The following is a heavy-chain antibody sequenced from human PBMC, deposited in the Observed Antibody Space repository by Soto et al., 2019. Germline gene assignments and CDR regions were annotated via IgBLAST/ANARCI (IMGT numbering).Heavy chain of an antibody. V-gene: IGHV3-66*01. CDR3: AMEDIMLFGVIGG. J-gene: IGHJ4*02. D-gene: IGHD3-3*01. CDR2: IYRGGST. CDR1: GFTVSSNY. Sequence: GGSLRLSCAASGFTVSSNYMSWVRQAPGKGLEWVSVIYRGGSTYYADSVKGRFTISRDNSKNTLYLQMDSLRVEDTAVYHCAMEDIMLFGVIGGWGQGTRVTVSS.